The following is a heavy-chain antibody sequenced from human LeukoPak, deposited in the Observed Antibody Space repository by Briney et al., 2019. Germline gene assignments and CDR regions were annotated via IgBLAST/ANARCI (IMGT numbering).Heavy chain of an antibody. D-gene: IGHD3-10*01. CDR1: GFTFSNHW. Sequence: GGSLRLSCTASGFTFSNHWMHWVRQAPGKGLVWVSRITTDGSDTTYADSVKGRFTISRDNAKNTMYLQMNNLRPEDSAMYYCTRDDRIGEFNWLDPWGQGTLVTVSS. J-gene: IGHJ5*02. CDR2: ITTDGSDT. CDR3: TRDDRIGEFNWLDP. V-gene: IGHV3-74*03.